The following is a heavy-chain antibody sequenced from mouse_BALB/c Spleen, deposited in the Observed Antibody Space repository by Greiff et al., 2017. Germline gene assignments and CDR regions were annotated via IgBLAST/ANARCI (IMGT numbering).Heavy chain of an antibody. CDR3: ARQELRFFFDY. Sequence: EVKLVESGGGLVKLGGSLKLSCAASGFTFSSYYMSWVRQTPEKRLELVAAINSNGGSTYYPDTVKGRFTISRDNAKNTLYLQMSSLKSEDTALYYCARQELRFFFDYWGQGTTLTVSS. CDR2: INSNGGST. D-gene: IGHD1-1*01. V-gene: IGHV5-6-2*01. J-gene: IGHJ2*01. CDR1: GFTFSSYY.